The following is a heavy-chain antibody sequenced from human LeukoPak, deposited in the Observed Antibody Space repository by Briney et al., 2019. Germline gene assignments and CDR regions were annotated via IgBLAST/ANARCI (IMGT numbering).Heavy chain of an antibody. Sequence: SETLSLTCTVSGGSISSYYWSWIRQPAGKGLEWIGRIYTSGSTNYNPSLKSRVTMSVDTSKNQFSLKLSSVTAADTAVYYCARGNDILTGNIVGDWFDPWGQGTLVTVSS. CDR3: ARGNDILTGNIVGDWFDP. V-gene: IGHV4-4*07. CDR2: IYTSGST. D-gene: IGHD3-9*01. J-gene: IGHJ5*02. CDR1: GGSISSYY.